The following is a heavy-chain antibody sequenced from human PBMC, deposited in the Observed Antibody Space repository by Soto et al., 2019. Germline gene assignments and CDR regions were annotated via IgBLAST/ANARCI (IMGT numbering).Heavy chain of an antibody. V-gene: IGHV1-69*12. CDR2: AIPSFGTE. Sequence: QVQLVQSGAEVKKPGSSVKVSCKASGGTFSSYAISWVRQAPGQGLEWMGGAIPSFGTENYAQKCQGRVTITADESTSTACMELSSLRSEDTAVYYCARESRYCSGGSCYFLPGIDYWGQGTLVTVSS. D-gene: IGHD2-15*01. J-gene: IGHJ4*02. CDR3: ARESRYCSGGSCYFLPGIDY. CDR1: GGTFSSYA.